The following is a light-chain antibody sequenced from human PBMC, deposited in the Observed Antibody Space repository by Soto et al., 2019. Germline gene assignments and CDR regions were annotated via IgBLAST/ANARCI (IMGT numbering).Light chain of an antibody. J-gene: IGKJ1*01. CDR3: QQYYRTRT. Sequence: DIVMTQSPDSLAVSLGERATINCKSSQSVLYSSNNKNYLAWYQQKPGQPPKLLIYWASTRESGVPDRFSGSGSGTDFTLTISRLQAEDVAVYYCQQYYRTRTFGQGTKVEIK. CDR2: WAS. V-gene: IGKV4-1*01. CDR1: QSVLYSSNNKNY.